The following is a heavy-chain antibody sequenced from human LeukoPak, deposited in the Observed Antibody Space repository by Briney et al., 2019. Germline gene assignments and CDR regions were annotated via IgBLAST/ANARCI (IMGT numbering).Heavy chain of an antibody. CDR3: ARSRDGYISNWFDP. Sequence: ASVKVSCKASGYTFTSYAMNWVRQAPGQGLEWMGWINTNTGNPTYAQGFTGRFVFSLDTSVSTAYLQISSLKAEDTAVYYCARSRDGYISNWFDPWGQGTLVTVSS. J-gene: IGHJ5*02. CDR1: GYTFTSYA. CDR2: INTNTGNP. D-gene: IGHD5-24*01. V-gene: IGHV7-4-1*02.